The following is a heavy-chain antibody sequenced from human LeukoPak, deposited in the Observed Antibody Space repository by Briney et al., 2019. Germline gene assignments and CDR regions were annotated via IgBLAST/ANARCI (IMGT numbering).Heavy chain of an antibody. CDR3: AKEGYSYGIDY. J-gene: IGHJ4*02. D-gene: IGHD5-18*01. V-gene: IGHV3-30*18. CDR1: GFTFSSYG. Sequence: GGSLRLSCAASGFTFSSYGMHWVRQAPGKGLEWVAVISYDGSNKYCADSVKGRFTISRDNSKNTLYLQMNSLRAEDTAVYYCAKEGYSYGIDYWGQGTLVTVSS. CDR2: ISYDGSNK.